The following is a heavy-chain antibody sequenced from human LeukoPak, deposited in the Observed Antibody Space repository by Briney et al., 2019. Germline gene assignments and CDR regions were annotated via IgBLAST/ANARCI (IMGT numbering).Heavy chain of an antibody. CDR1: GFTFSNAW. Sequence: GGSLRLSCAASGFTFSNAWMSWVRQAPGKGLEWVGRVNSKTDGGTTDYAAPVKGRFTISRDDSKNTLSLHMNSLKTEDTAVYYCTTEVGTPMYYFDHWGQGTLVTVSS. CDR3: TTEVGTPMYYFDH. J-gene: IGHJ4*02. D-gene: IGHD4-23*01. V-gene: IGHV3-15*01. CDR2: VNSKTDGGTT.